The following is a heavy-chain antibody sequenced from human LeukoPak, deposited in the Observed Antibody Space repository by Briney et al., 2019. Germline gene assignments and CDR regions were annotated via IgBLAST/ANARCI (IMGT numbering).Heavy chain of an antibody. CDR1: GGSISSYY. CDR3: ARVNADFWSGYYPWARPSYMDV. Sequence: SETLSLTCTVSGGSISSYYWSWIRQPAGKGLEWIGRIYTSGSTNYNPSPKSRVTISVDTSKNQFSLKLSSVTAADTAVYYCARVNADFWSGYYPWARPSYMDVWGKGTTVTVSS. D-gene: IGHD3-3*01. J-gene: IGHJ6*03. V-gene: IGHV4-4*07. CDR2: IYTSGST.